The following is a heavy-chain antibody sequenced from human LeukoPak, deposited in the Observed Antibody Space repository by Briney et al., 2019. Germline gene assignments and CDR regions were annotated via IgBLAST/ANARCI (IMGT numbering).Heavy chain of an antibody. D-gene: IGHD3-9*01. CDR1: GFTVSSNY. J-gene: IGHJ1*01. CDR2: IYSGGST. Sequence: SGGSLRLSCAASGFTVSSNYMSWVRQAPGKGLEWVSVIYSGGSTYYADSVKGRFTISRDNSKNTLYLQMNSLRAEDTAVYYCARSSDAIIYFQHWGQGTLVTVSS. V-gene: IGHV3-53*01. CDR3: ARSSDAIIYFQH.